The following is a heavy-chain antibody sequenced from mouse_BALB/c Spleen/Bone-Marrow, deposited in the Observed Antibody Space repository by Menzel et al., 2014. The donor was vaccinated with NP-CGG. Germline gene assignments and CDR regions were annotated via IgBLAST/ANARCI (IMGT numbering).Heavy chain of an antibody. Sequence: VQLQQSGAELVKPGASVKLSCTAFGFNIKDTYMHWVKQRPEQGLEWIGRIDPANGNTKYDPKFQGKATITADTSSNTAYLQLSSLTSEDTAVYYCARYRYDYYAMDYWGQGTSVTVSS. CDR1: GFNIKDTY. J-gene: IGHJ4*01. CDR2: IDPANGNT. D-gene: IGHD2-14*01. V-gene: IGHV14-3*02. CDR3: ARYRYDYYAMDY.